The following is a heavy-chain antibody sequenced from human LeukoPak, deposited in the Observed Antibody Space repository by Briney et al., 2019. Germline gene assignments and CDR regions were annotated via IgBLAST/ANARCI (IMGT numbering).Heavy chain of an antibody. J-gene: IGHJ6*03. CDR2: ISSSSSYI. CDR1: GFTFGDFW. CDR3: ARGIAADYYYYYYMDV. V-gene: IGHV3-21*01. Sequence: GGSLRLSCVGSGFTFGDFWMNWVRQAPGKGLEWVSSISSSSSYIYYADSVKGRFTISRDNAKNSLYLQMNSLRAEDTAVYYCARGIAADYYYYYYMDVWGKGTTVTISS. D-gene: IGHD6-13*01.